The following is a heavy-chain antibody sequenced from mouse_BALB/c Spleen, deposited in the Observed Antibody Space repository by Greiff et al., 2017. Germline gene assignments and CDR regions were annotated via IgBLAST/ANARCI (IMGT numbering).Heavy chain of an antibody. CDR2: IDPANGNT. J-gene: IGHJ3*01. D-gene: IGHD2-3*01. CDR3: ARYEAWFAY. CDR1: GFNIKDPY. V-gene: IGHV14-3*02. Sequence: EVQLQESGAELVKPGASVKLSCTASGFNIKDPYMHWVKQRPEQGLEWIGRIDPANGNTKYDPKFQGKATITADTSSNTAYLQLSSLTSEDTAVYYCARYEAWFAYWGQGTLVTVSA.